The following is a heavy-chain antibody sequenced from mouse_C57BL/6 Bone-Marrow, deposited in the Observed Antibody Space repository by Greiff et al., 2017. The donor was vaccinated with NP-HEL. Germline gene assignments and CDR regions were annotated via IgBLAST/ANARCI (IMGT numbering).Heavy chain of an antibody. CDR1: GYTFTSYW. D-gene: IGHD2-3*01. CDR3: ARYDGYYGGFAY. J-gene: IGHJ3*01. V-gene: IGHV1-72*01. CDR2: IDPNSGGT. Sequence: QVQLQQPGAELVKPGASVKLSCKASGYTFTSYWMHWVKQRPGRGLEWIGRIDPNSGGTKYNEKFKSKATLTVDKPSSTAYMQLSILTSEDSAVYYCARYDGYYGGFAYWGQGTLVTVSA.